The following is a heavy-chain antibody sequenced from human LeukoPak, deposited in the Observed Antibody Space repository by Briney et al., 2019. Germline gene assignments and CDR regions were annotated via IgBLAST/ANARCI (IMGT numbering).Heavy chain of an antibody. CDR1: GGSITSSSYY. CDR3: ARLSEAQQPLR. J-gene: IGHJ4*02. CDR2: IYYSGST. V-gene: IGHV4-39*01. D-gene: IGHD6-13*01. Sequence: SETLSLTCTVSGGSITSSSYYWGWIRQPPEKGLEWIGSIYYSGSTYYNPSFKSRVTIFVDTSNNQFSLKLTSVTAADTALYYCARLSEAQQPLRWGQGTLVTVSS.